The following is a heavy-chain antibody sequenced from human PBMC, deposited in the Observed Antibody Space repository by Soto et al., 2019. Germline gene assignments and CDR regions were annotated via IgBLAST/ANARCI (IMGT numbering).Heavy chain of an antibody. D-gene: IGHD2-2*01. V-gene: IGHV1-69*13. Sequence: GASVKVSCKASGGTFSSYAISWVRQAPGQGLEWMGGIIPIFGTANYAQEFQGRVTITADESTSTAYMELSSLRSEDTAVYYCARYCSSTSCYLGPGSRWFDPWGQGTLVTVSS. CDR1: GGTFSSYA. J-gene: IGHJ5*02. CDR2: IIPIFGTA. CDR3: ARYCSSTSCYLGPGSRWFDP.